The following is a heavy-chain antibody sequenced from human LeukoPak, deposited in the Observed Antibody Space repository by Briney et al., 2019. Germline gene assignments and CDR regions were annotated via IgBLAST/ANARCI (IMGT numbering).Heavy chain of an antibody. CDR3: ARDDTVTTAPYYYYGMDV. J-gene: IGHJ6*02. CDR2: INPNSGGT. Sequence: ASVKVSCKASGHTFTGYYMHWVRQAPGQGLEWMGWINPNSGGTNYAQKFQGRVTMTRDTSISTAYMELSRLRSDDTAVYYCARDDTVTTAPYYYYGMDVWGQGTTVTVSS. D-gene: IGHD4-17*01. CDR1: GHTFTGYY. V-gene: IGHV1-2*02.